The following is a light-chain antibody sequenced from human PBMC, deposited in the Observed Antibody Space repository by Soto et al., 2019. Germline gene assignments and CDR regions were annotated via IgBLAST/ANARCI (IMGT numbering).Light chain of an antibody. J-gene: IGKJ3*01. CDR1: QSVTRN. Sequence: EIVLTQSPATLSLSPGERATLSCRASQSVTRNLAWYQQKPGQAPRLLIDDASNRAPVIPARFSGSGSGTDFTLTISSLEPEDFAVYYCQQRSNWPPLTFGPGTTVDVK. CDR2: DAS. V-gene: IGKV3-11*01. CDR3: QQRSNWPPLT.